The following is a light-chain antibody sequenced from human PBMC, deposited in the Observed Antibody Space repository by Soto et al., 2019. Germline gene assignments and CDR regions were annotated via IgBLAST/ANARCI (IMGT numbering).Light chain of an antibody. CDR2: SNS. Sequence: SALRQPPSASGTPGQRVTISCSGSISNIESNHVFWYQQLPGTAPKLLIYSNSQRPSGVPDRFSGSKSGTSASLASLAISGLRSEDEGDYFCASWDDSLSGVLFGGGTKVTVL. J-gene: IGLJ2*01. V-gene: IGLV1-47*02. CDR1: ISNIESNH. CDR3: ASWDDSLSGVL.